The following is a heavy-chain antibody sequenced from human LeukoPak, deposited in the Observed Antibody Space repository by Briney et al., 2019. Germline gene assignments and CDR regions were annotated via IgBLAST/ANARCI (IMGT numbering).Heavy chain of an antibody. CDR2: IDTFGAYI. CDR3: ARDWEITAGDY. CDR1: GFTFSDYY. Sequence: GGSLRLSCAASGFTFSDYYMSWIRQAPGKAPEWVSLIDTFGAYIYYADSVKGRFTVSRDNANDLLYLQMNNLRAEDTAVYYCARDWEITAGDYWGQGTLVTVSS. V-gene: IGHV3-11*04. D-gene: IGHD1-26*01. J-gene: IGHJ4*02.